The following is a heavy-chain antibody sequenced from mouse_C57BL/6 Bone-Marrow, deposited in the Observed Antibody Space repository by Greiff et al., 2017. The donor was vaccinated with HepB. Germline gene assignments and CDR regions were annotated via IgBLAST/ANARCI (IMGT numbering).Heavy chain of an antibody. CDR1: GFNIKDYY. Sequence: VQLQQSGAELVKPGASVKLSCTASGFNIKDYYMHWVKQRTEQGLEWIGRIDPEDGETKYAPKFLGKATITADTSSNTAYLQLSSLTSEDTAVYYCGHYGSSYPDYWGQGTTLTVSS. CDR3: GHYGSSYPDY. V-gene: IGHV14-2*01. D-gene: IGHD1-1*01. CDR2: IDPEDGET. J-gene: IGHJ2*01.